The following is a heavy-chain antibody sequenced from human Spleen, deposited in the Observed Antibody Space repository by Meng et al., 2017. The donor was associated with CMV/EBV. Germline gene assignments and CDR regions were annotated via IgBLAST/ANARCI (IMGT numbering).Heavy chain of an antibody. CDR2: IIPIFGTA. CDR1: GGTFSSYA. CDR3: ATGSREYCSSTSCYHVDF. V-gene: IGHV1-69*06. Sequence: SVKVSCKASGGTFSSYAISWVRQAPGQGLEWMGGIIPIFGTANYAQKFQGRVTMTEDTATETAYMELSSLTSEDTAVYYCATGSREYCSSTSCYHVDFWGLGTLVTVSS. J-gene: IGHJ4*02. D-gene: IGHD2-2*01.